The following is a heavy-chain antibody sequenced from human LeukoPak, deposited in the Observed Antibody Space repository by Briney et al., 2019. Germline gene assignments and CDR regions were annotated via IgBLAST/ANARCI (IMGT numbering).Heavy chain of an antibody. CDR2: LI. J-gene: IGHJ4*02. CDR1: GFKFNDYA. D-gene: IGHD1-26*01. V-gene: IGHV3-9*01. Sequence: PGRSLRLSCVASGFKFNDYAMHWVRQAPGKGLEWVSGLIGYADSVKGRFIISRDNAKNSLYLEMNSLRPEDSALYYCAKETKVGENLYYFDYWGRGTLATVSS. CDR3: AKETKVGENLYYFDY.